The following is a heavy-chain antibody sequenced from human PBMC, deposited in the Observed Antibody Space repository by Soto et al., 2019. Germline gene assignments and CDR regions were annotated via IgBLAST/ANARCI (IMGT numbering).Heavy chain of an antibody. V-gene: IGHV3-21*01. CDR2: ISSSSSYI. CDR1: GFTFSSYS. CDR3: ARWPLGYQLLTGVD. J-gene: IGHJ4*02. D-gene: IGHD2-2*01. Sequence: EVQLVESGGGLVKPGGSLRLSCAASGFTFSSYSMNWVRQAPGKGLEWVSSISSSSSYIYYADSVKGRFTISRDNAKNSLYLPMNSLRAEDTAVYYCARWPLGYQLLTGVDWGQGTLVTVSS.